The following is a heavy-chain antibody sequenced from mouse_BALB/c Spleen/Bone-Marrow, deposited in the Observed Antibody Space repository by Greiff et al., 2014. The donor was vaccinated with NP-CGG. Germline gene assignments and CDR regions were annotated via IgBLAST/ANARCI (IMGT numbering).Heavy chain of an antibody. Sequence: QVQLQQSGAELVKPGTSVKLSCKASGYTFTSHYIYWVKQRPGQGLKWIGEINPNNGGTNFNEKFKSKATLTVDKSSSTAYMQLSSLTSEDPAVYYCTRLSLLRGYFDYWGQGTTLTVSS. D-gene: IGHD1-2*01. V-gene: IGHV1S81*02. CDR1: GYTFTSHY. CDR3: TRLSLLRGYFDY. CDR2: INPNNGGT. J-gene: IGHJ2*01.